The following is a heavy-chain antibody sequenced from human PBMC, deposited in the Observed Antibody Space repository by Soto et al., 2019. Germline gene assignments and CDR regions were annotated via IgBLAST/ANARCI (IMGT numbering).Heavy chain of an antibody. CDR3: SREYTKTVDGPMPYYFDY. CDR1: GDSISNYY. D-gene: IGHD6-19*01. V-gene: IGHV4-4*07. J-gene: IGHJ4*02. CDR2: IYSSEDI. Sequence: SETLSLTCSVSGDSISNYYLSWIRQPAGKGLEWIGRIYSSEDINYNPSLKSRATMSVDTSKNQFALKLTSVTAADTAVYYCSREYTKTVDGPMPYYFDYWGQGTLVTVYS.